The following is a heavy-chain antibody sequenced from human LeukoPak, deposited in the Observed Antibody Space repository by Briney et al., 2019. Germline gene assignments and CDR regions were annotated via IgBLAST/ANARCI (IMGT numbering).Heavy chain of an antibody. CDR1: GGSISSYY. Sequence: SETLSLTCTVSGGSISSYYWSWIRQPPGKGLEWIGYIYYSGSTNYNPSLKSQVTISVDTSKNQFSLKLSSVTAADTAVYYCARAITKGGIVRGWGQGTLVTVSS. CDR3: ARAITKGGIVRG. CDR2: IYYSGST. D-gene: IGHD2-8*01. V-gene: IGHV4-59*12. J-gene: IGHJ4*02.